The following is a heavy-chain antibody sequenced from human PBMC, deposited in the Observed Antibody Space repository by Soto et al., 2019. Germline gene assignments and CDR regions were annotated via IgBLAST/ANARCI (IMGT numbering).Heavy chain of an antibody. V-gene: IGHV4-61*01. CDR2: IYYSGST. D-gene: IGHD6-13*01. J-gene: IGHJ4*02. CDR1: GGSVSSGSYY. CDR3: ARVVGGRWAAAESIDY. Sequence: QVHLQESGPGLVKPSETLSLICTVSGGSVSSGSYYWSWIRQSPGKGLEWIGYIYYSGSTKYNTSLTSRLTIPVDTSKNQFSLKLNAVSAADTALYYCARVVGGRWAAAESIDYWGQGTLVTVSS.